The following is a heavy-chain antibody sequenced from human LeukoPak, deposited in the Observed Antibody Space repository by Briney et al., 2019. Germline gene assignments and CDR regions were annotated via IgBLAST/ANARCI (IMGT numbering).Heavy chain of an antibody. CDR2: ITSSGDGT. D-gene: IGHD3-22*01. CDR1: GFTFSIYA. Sequence: AGGSLRLSCAASGFTFSIYAMSWVRQAPGKGLEWVSAITSSGDGTYYTDPVKGQFTISRDNSNYMLYLHMNSLRAEDTAIYYCAKDRPNYYGSNGHYYRRDGDSWGQGTLVTVSS. V-gene: IGHV3-23*01. J-gene: IGHJ5*01. CDR3: AKDRPNYYGSNGHYYRRDGDS.